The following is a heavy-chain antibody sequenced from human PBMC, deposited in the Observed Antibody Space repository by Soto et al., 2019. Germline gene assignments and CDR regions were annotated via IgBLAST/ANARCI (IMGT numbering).Heavy chain of an antibody. J-gene: IGHJ4*02. D-gene: IGHD6-13*01. CDR3: ARFKSYTSAWSY. V-gene: IGHV3-48*03. CDR2: ISSSGSAV. CDR1: GFTFSEYE. Sequence: EVQLVESGGGVVQPGGSLRLYCVASGFTFSEYEINWVRQAPGKGLEWISYISSSGSAVYYADSVKGRFTISRDNAKNSVFLHVNSLRAEDASVYYCARFKSYTSAWSYWGQGTLVTVSS.